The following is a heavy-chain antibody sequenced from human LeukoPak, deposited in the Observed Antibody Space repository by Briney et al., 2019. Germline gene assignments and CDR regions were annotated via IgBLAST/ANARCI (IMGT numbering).Heavy chain of an antibody. J-gene: IGHJ5*02. CDR2: IKEDGTTI. V-gene: IGHV3-7*01. Sequence: GGSLRLSCTASGFTFRNCWMGWVRQAPGKGLEWVANIKEDGTTIYYVDSVKGRFTISRDNAKNSLYLQMNSVRDEDTAVYYCARVVDYGWFDPWGQGTLVAVSS. D-gene: IGHD3-16*01. CDR1: GFTFRNCW. CDR3: ARVVDYGWFDP.